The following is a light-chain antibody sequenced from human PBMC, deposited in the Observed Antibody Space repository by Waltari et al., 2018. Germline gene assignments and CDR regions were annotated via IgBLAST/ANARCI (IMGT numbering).Light chain of an antibody. Sequence: ETIMTHSPATLSVSPGESATLSCRASRNIGNNLAWYQQTPGQAPRLLIYGTSARSTDIPGRFFGAGSGTDFNLTISSLQSEDFGVYYCQQYNEWPYTFGQGTKVDLK. J-gene: IGKJ2*01. CDR3: QQYNEWPYT. CDR1: RNIGNN. CDR2: GTS. V-gene: IGKV3-15*01.